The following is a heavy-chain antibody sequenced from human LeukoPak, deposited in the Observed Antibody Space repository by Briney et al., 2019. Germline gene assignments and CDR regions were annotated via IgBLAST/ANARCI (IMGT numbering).Heavy chain of an antibody. CDR3: AREVYGDNYFDY. J-gene: IGHJ4*02. Sequence: PGGSLRLSCAVSGFTFSHYAMSWVRQAPGTGLEWVGSLTDSGDATYYADSVKGRLTISRDNSNSTLYLHISGLRDEDTAVYYCAREVYGDNYFDYWGQGTLVTVSS. D-gene: IGHD4-17*01. V-gene: IGHV3-23*01. CDR1: GFTFSHYA. CDR2: LTDSGDAT.